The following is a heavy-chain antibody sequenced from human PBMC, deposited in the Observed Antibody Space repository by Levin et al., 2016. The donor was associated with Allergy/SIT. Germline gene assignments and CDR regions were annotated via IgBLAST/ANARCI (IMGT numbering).Heavy chain of an antibody. D-gene: IGHD3-10*01. J-gene: IGHJ4*02. Sequence: WIRQPPGKGLEWIGNVYYSGSAYYNPSLKSRVTISVDTSKNQFSLRLSSVTAADTAVYYCARHQMLSVYESGNWPPHPGSLEYWGQGTLVTVSS. CDR3: ARHQMLSVYESGNWPPHPGSLEY. CDR2: VYYSGSA. V-gene: IGHV4-39*01.